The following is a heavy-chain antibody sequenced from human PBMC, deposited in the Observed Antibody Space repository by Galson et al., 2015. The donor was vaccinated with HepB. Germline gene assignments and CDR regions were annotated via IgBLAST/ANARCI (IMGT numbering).Heavy chain of an antibody. J-gene: IGHJ4*02. CDR3: TKDSGWDRAE. CDR1: GFTFRNYG. D-gene: IGHD3-10*01. Sequence: SLRLSCAASGFTFRNYGMSWVRQAPGKGLEWVSGISASGDNTFYGDSVNGRFTISRDNSKNTLYLQMNSLRVEDTAKYFCTKDSGWDRAEWGQGTLVTVSS. CDR2: ISASGDNT. V-gene: IGHV3-23*01.